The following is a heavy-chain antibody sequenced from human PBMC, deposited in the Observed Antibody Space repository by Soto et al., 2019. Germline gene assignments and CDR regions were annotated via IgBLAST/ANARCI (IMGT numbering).Heavy chain of an antibody. J-gene: IGHJ4*02. CDR1: GGSVSSGSYY. Sequence: SETLSLTSTVSGGSVSSGSYYWSWIRQHPGRGLEWIGYIYYTGNTYYNPSLKSRLAISVDTSKNQFSLKLTSVTAANTAVYCCARDPGSAYYHDHWGQGTLVTVSS. CDR3: ARDPGSAYYHDH. CDR2: IYYTGNT. V-gene: IGHV4-31*03. D-gene: IGHD3-3*01.